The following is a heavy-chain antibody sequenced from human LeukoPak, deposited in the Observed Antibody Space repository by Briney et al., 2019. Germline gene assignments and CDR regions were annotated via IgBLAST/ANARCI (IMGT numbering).Heavy chain of an antibody. CDR1: GGTFSSYA. CDR3: ARDGSGYSYGYDY. D-gene: IGHD5-18*01. V-gene: IGHV1-69*05. J-gene: IGHJ4*02. Sequence: EASVKVSCKASGGTFSSYAISWVRQAPGQGLEWMGRIIPIFGTANYAQKFQGRVMITTDESTSTAYMELSSLRSEDTAVYYCARDGSGYSYGYDYWGQGTLVTVSS. CDR2: IIPIFGTA.